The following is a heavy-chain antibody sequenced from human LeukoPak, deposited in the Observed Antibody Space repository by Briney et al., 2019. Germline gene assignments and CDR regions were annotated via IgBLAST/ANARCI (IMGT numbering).Heavy chain of an antibody. CDR3: ARDRVGAAFGGDYYMDV. CDR2: INPSGGST. CDR1: GYTFTSYY. J-gene: IGHJ6*03. Sequence: VASVKVSCKASGYTFTSYYMHWVRQAPGQGLEWMGIINPSGGSTSYAQKFQGRVTMTRDTSISTAYMELSRLRSDDTAVYYCARDRVGAAFGGDYYMDVWGKGTTVTVSS. D-gene: IGHD1-26*01. V-gene: IGHV1-46*01.